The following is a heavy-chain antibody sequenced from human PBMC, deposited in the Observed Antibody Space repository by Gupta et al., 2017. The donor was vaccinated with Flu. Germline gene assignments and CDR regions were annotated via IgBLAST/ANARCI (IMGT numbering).Heavy chain of an antibody. J-gene: IGHJ4*02. D-gene: IGHD4-23*01. CDR1: GYTFTSYG. CDR3: ARVSLSWYGGNSEIDF. Sequence: QVQLVQSGTEVKKPGSSVKVSCKASGYTFTSYGISWVRQSPGQGLEWMGCINHYNVNTNYAQHLQGSVTKTTNTCTSTAYMVLRSLRSDNTAVYYFARVSLSWYGGNSEIDFWVQVTLVTVSS. CDR2: INHYNVNT. V-gene: IGHV1-18*01.